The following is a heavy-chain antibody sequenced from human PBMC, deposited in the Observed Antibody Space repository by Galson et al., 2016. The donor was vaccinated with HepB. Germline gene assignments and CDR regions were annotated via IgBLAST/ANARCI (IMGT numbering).Heavy chain of an antibody. Sequence: SLRLSCAASEFTVSDNYMRWVRQAPGKGLEWVSLISGDGVTYYADSVKGRFTISRDHSDNSLYLQMNSLRAEDTAVYYCARRRGNTNFDYWGQGTLVTVSS. CDR3: ARRRGNTNFDY. D-gene: IGHD3-10*01. J-gene: IGHJ4*02. V-gene: IGHV3-53*01. CDR2: ISGDGVT. CDR1: EFTVSDNY.